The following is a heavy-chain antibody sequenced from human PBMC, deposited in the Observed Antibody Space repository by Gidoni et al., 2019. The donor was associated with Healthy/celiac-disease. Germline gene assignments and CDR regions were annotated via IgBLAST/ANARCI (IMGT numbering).Heavy chain of an antibody. CDR2: ISWNRGSI. Sequence: EVQLVESGGGLVQPGRSLRLSCAASGFPFDDYAMHWVRQAPGKGLEWVSGISWNRGSIGYADSVKGRFTISRDNAKNSLYLQMNSLRAEDTALYYCARRGRDFWSGYYTGIIYYFDYWGQGTLVTVSS. CDR3: ARRGRDFWSGYYTGIIYYFDY. CDR1: GFPFDDYA. V-gene: IGHV3-9*01. J-gene: IGHJ4*02. D-gene: IGHD3-3*01.